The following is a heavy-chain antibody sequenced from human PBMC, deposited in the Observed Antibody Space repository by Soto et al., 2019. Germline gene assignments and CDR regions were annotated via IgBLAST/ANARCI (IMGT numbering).Heavy chain of an antibody. D-gene: IGHD3-3*01. CDR1: GFTFSSYS. CDR3: ASNYDFWSGPTPFRFH. Sequence: PGGSLRLSCAASGFTFSSYSMNWVRQAPGKGLEWVSSISSSSSYIYYADSVKGRFTISRDNAKNSLYLQMNSLRAEDTAVYYCASNYDFWSGPTPFRFHWGQGTLVTVSS. V-gene: IGHV3-21*01. J-gene: IGHJ4*02. CDR2: ISSSSSYI.